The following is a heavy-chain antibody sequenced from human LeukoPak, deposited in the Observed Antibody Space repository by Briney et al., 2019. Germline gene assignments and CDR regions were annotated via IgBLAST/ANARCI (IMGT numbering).Heavy chain of an antibody. D-gene: IGHD6-13*01. V-gene: IGHV1-69*05. J-gene: IGHJ4*02. CDR1: GGTFSSHT. CDR2: IIPIFGTA. CDR3: ARDNGIAAAGYTDY. Sequence: GASVKVSCKAPGGTFSSHTINWVRQAPGQGLEWMGGIIPIFGTANYAQKLQGRVTMTTDTSTSTAYMELRSLRSDDTAVYYCARDNGIAAAGYTDYWGQGTLVTVSS.